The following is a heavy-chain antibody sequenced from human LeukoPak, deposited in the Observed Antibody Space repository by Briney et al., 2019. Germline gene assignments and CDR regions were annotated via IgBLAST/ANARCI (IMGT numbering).Heavy chain of an antibody. J-gene: IGHJ6*03. D-gene: IGHD2-2*01. V-gene: IGHV3-30*02. Sequence: GGSLRLSCAASGFTFSSYGMHWVRQAPGKGLEWVAFIRYDGSNKYYADSVKGRFTISRDNSKNTLYLQMNSLRAEDTAVYYCAKGPRGIVVVAGFTGDYYYYMDVWGKGTTVTVSS. CDR2: IRYDGSNK. CDR3: AKGPRGIVVVAGFTGDYYYYMDV. CDR1: GFTFSSYG.